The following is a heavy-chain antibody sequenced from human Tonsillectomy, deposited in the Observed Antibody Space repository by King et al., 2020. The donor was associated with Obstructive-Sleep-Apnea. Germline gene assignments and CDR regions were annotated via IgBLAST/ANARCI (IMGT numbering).Heavy chain of an antibody. Sequence: QVQLQESGPGLVKPSETLSLTCTVSGYSISSGYYWGWIRQPPGKGLEWIGSNYHSGSTYYNPSLKSRVTLSVDTSKNQFFLKLSAVTAADTAVYYCARLRVAHWYFDLWGRGTLVTVSS. CDR2: NYHSGST. D-gene: IGHD2-15*01. CDR3: ARLRVAHWYFDL. V-gene: IGHV4-38-2*02. CDR1: GYSISSGYY. J-gene: IGHJ2*01.